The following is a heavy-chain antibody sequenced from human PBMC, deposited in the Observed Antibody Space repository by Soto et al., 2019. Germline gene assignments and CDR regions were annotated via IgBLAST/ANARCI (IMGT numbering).Heavy chain of an antibody. Sequence: GASVKVSCKASGYSFSSFGISWVRQAPGQGLEWMGGIIPIFGTANYAQKFQGRVTITADESTSTAYMELSSLRSEDTAVYYCARKAHGYSSSGTPGAYYYGLDVWGQGTTVTVSS. D-gene: IGHD6-13*01. CDR3: ARKAHGYSSSGTPGAYYYGLDV. CDR2: IIPIFGTA. V-gene: IGHV1-69*13. CDR1: GYSFSSFG. J-gene: IGHJ6*02.